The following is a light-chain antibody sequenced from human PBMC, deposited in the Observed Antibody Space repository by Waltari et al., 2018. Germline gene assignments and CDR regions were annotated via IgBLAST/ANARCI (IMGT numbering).Light chain of an antibody. Sequence: DIQITQSPSSLSASVGDRVPITCRASQTINKYLNWYQKKPGRAPKVLISVISYLHTGVPSRFSGSGSGTDFTLTISSLQPEDFATYYCQQSDSLPLTFGGGTKVEIK. CDR3: QQSDSLPLT. V-gene: IGKV1-39*01. CDR1: QTINKY. J-gene: IGKJ4*01. CDR2: VIS.